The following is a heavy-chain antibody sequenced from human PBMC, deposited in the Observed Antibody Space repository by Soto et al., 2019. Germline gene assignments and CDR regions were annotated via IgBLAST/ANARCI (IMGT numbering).Heavy chain of an antibody. V-gene: IGHV4-39*01. CDR3: ARVPDR. Sequence: PSETLSLTCSVSGDSISSVAHYWAWVRQPPGEGLEWIGNLFYSGSTYYNPSLKSRVTISMDTSKNQFSLKLSSVTAADTAVYYCARVPDRWGQGTLVTVSS. CDR2: LFYSGST. D-gene: IGHD2-2*01. CDR1: GDSISSVAHY. J-gene: IGHJ5*02.